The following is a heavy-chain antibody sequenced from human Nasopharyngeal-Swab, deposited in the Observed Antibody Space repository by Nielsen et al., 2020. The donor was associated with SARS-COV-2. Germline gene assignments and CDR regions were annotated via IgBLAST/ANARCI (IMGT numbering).Heavy chain of an antibody. CDR1: GYSFTSYW. CDR2: IYPGDSDT. CDR3: ARQADFWSGYVMALDY. V-gene: IGHV5-51*01. Sequence: KVSCKGSGYSFTSYWIGWVRQMPGKGLERMGIIYPGDSDTRYSPSFQGQVTISADKSISTAYLQWSSLKASDTAMYYCARQADFWSGYVMALDYWGQGTLVTVSS. J-gene: IGHJ4*02. D-gene: IGHD3-3*01.